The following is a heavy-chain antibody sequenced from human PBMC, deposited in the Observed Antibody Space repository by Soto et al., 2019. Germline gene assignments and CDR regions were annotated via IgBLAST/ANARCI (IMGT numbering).Heavy chain of an antibody. CDR1: GFTFSSYA. Sequence: QVQLGESGGGVVQPGRSLRLSCAASGFTFSSYAMHWVRQAPGKGLECVAVISYDGSNKDYADSVKGRFTISRDNSKNTLYLQMNSLRAEDTAVYYCARPLWRDDYNWGYFDLWGRGTLVTVSS. J-gene: IGHJ2*01. D-gene: IGHD4-4*01. CDR2: ISYDGSNK. V-gene: IGHV3-30-3*01. CDR3: ARPLWRDDYNWGYFDL.